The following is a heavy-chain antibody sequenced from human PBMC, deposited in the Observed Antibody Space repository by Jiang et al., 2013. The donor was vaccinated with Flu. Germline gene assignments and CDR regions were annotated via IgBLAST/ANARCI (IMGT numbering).Heavy chain of an antibody. V-gene: IGHV3-30*03. Sequence: VISYDGSNKYYADSVKGRFTISRDNSKKMLYLQMNSLRDEDTAVYYCARDRVAAAAMGYNWFDPRGQGTLVTVSS. CDR3: ARDRVAAAAMGYNWFDP. CDR2: ISYDGSNK. J-gene: IGHJ5*02. D-gene: IGHD6-13*01.